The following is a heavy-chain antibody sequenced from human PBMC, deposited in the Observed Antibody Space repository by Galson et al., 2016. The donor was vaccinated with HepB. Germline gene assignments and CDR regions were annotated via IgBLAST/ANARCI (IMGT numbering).Heavy chain of an antibody. D-gene: IGHD6-13*01. Sequence: SLRLSCATSGFTFTRYNMNWVRQAPGKGLEWVSSISSGSSYIYYADSVKGRFTISRDNVKMSLYLQMNSLRPEDTAVYYCARVREQQLLDAFDIWGQGTMVTVSS. CDR2: ISSGSSYI. CDR3: ARVREQQLLDAFDI. V-gene: IGHV3-21*01. J-gene: IGHJ3*02. CDR1: GFTFTRYN.